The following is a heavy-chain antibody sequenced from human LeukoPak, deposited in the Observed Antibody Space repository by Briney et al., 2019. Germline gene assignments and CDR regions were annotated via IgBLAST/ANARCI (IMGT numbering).Heavy chain of an antibody. Sequence: SETLSLTCAVYGGSFSGYYWSWIRQPPGKGLEWIGYIYYSGSTNYNPSLKSRVTISVDTSKNQFSLKLSSVTAADTAVYYCARVVRKDYVWGSYRFGLYYYYYMDVWGKGTTVTISS. J-gene: IGHJ6*03. CDR2: IYYSGST. D-gene: IGHD3-16*02. V-gene: IGHV4-59*01. CDR3: ARVVRKDYVWGSYRFGLYYYYYMDV. CDR1: GGSFSGYY.